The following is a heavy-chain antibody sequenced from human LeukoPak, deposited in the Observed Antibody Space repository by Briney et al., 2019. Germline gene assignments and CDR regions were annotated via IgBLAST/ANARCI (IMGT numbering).Heavy chain of an antibody. V-gene: IGHV3-66*01. Sequence: GGSLRLSCAASGFTVSSNYMSWVRQAPGKGLEWVSVIYSGGTTYYTDSVKGRFNISRDNSKNTVYLQMNSLRAEDTAVYYCAKDRVAAAGSFDYWGQGTLVTVSS. CDR3: AKDRVAAAGSFDY. CDR2: IYSGGTT. D-gene: IGHD6-13*01. CDR1: GFTVSSNY. J-gene: IGHJ4*02.